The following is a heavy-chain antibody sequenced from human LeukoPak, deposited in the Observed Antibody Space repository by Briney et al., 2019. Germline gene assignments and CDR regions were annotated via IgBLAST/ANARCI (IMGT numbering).Heavy chain of an antibody. D-gene: IGHD4-23*01. CDR3: ARPEGDDYGGNGGCLDY. CDR1: GYTFTGYY. V-gene: IGHV1-18*04. J-gene: IGHJ4*02. Sequence: ASVKVSCKASGYTFTGYYMHWVRQAPGQGLEWMGWISAYNGNTNYAQKLQGRVTMTTDTSTSTAYMELRSLRSDDTAVYYCARPEGDDYGGNGGCLDYWGQGTLVTVSS. CDR2: ISAYNGNT.